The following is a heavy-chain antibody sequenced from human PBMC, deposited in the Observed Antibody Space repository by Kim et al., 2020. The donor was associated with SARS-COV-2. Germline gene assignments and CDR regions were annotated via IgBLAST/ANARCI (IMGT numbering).Heavy chain of an antibody. CDR3: ARDGGVYGSFDY. CDR2: ISYDGSNK. V-gene: IGHV3-30*04. Sequence: GGSLRLSCAASGFTFSSYAMHWVRQAPGKGLEWVAVISYDGSNKYYADSVKGRFTISRDNSKNTLYLQMNSLRAEDTAVYYCARDGGVYGSFDYWGQGTLVTVSS. D-gene: IGHD4-17*01. CDR1: GFTFSSYA. J-gene: IGHJ4*02.